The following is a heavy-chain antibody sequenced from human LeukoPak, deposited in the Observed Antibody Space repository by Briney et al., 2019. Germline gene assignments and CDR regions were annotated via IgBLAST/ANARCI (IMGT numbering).Heavy chain of an antibody. Sequence: GASVKVSCKASGGTFSSYAISWVRPAPGQGLEWMGRIIPILGIANYAQKFQGRVTITADKSTGTAYMELSSLRSEDTAVYYCASHDYYDSSGYYLDAFDIWGQGTMVTVSS. V-gene: IGHV1-69*04. J-gene: IGHJ3*02. CDR2: IIPILGIA. D-gene: IGHD3-22*01. CDR1: GGTFSSYA. CDR3: ASHDYYDSSGYYLDAFDI.